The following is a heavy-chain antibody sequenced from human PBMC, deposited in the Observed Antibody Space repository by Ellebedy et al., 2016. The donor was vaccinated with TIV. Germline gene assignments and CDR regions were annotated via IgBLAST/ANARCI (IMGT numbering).Heavy chain of an antibody. CDR2: IWYDGSNK. CDR3: ARDLSYGDYAPVVDY. Sequence: GESLKISXAASGFTFSSYGMHWVRQAPGKGLEWVAVIWYDGSNKYYADSVKGRFTISRDNSKNTLYLQMNSLRAEDTAVYYCARDLSYGDYAPVVDYWGQGTLVTVSS. D-gene: IGHD4-17*01. V-gene: IGHV3-33*01. J-gene: IGHJ4*02. CDR1: GFTFSSYG.